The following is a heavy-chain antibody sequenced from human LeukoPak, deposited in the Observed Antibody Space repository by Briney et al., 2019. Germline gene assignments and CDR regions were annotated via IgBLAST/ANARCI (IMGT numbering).Heavy chain of an antibody. J-gene: IGHJ4*02. CDR1: GGSFSGYY. CDR2: INHSGST. Sequence: PSETLSLTCAVYGGSFSGYYWSWIRQPPGKGLEWIGEINHSGSTNYNPSLKSRVTISVDTSKNQFSLKLSSVTAADTAVYYCASDSSGYYYSSWGQGTLVTVYS. D-gene: IGHD3-22*01. V-gene: IGHV4-34*01. CDR3: ASDSSGYYYSS.